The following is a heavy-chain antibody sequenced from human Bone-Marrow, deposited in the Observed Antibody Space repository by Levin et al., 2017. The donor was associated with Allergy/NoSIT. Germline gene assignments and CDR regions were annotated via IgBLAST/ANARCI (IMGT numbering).Heavy chain of an antibody. J-gene: IGHJ6*02. V-gene: IGHV5-51*01. CDR1: GYTFSNYW. Sequence: GESLKISCKGSGYTFSNYWIVWVRQMPGKGLECMGIIFPGDSDTRYSPSFQGLVTFSADKSISTAYLPWSRLKASDTAMYYCARRRGFSYGYGMDVWGQGTTVTVSS. D-gene: IGHD5-18*01. CDR2: IFPGDSDT. CDR3: ARRRGFSYGYGMDV.